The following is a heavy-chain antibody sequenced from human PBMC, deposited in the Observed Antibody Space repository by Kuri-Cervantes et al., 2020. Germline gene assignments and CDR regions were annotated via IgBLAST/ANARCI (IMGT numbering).Heavy chain of an antibody. J-gene: IGHJ3*01. D-gene: IGHD3-22*01. CDR2: IWYDGSNK. V-gene: IGHV3-33*08. CDR3: ARDRFYFYDSSGYYGDAFDF. CDR1: GFTFSNYA. Sequence: GESLKISCAASGFTFSNYAMSWVRQAPGKGLEWVAVIWYDGSNKYYADSVKGRFTIARENDRNSLYLQMNSLRAEDTAVYYCARDRFYFYDSSGYYGDAFDFWGQGTVVTVSS.